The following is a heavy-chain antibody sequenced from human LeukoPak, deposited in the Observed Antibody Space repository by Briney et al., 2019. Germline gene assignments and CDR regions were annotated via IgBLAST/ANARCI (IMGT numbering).Heavy chain of an antibody. CDR3: ARIPAWLGAFGYFDV. CDR2: IRSGGTTI. V-gene: IGHV3-11*01. J-gene: IGHJ2*01. D-gene: IGHD3-10*01. CDR1: GFTFSDYY. Sequence: GGSLRLSCAASGFTFSDYYMTWIRQAPGKGLEWDSYIRSGGTTIYYADSVKGRFTISRDNAKNSLYLQMNSLRAEDTAVYFCARIPAWLGAFGYFDVWGRGTLVTVSS.